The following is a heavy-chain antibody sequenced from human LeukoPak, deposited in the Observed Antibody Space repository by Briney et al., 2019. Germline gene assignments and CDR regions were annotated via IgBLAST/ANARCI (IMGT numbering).Heavy chain of an antibody. V-gene: IGHV4-31*03. CDR2: TYFTGST. CDR1: RGSISSGGHY. Sequence: PSETLSLTCNVSRGSISSGGHYWSWIRQRPGKGLEWMGYTYFTGSTYYNPSLQSRLIISADTSMTQFSLRLRSVTAADTAVYYCARDWGYCSSTSCYSLWGQGTLVTVSS. CDR3: ARDWGYCSSTSCYSL. J-gene: IGHJ4*02. D-gene: IGHD2-2*01.